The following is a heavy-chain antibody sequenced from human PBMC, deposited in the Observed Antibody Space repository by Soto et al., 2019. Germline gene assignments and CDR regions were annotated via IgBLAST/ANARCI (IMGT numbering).Heavy chain of an antibody. D-gene: IGHD6-13*01. CDR1: GGSIGSYY. CDR2: IYYTGTT. V-gene: IGHV4-59*12. J-gene: IGHJ4*02. CDR3: ARDEEAGTIDY. Sequence: PSETLSLTCTVSGGSIGSYYWTWIRQSPGKGLEWIGYIYYTGTTNYNPSLKSRVTISLDTSKNQFSLNLNSVRAEDTAVYYCARDEEAGTIDYWGQGTLVTVSS.